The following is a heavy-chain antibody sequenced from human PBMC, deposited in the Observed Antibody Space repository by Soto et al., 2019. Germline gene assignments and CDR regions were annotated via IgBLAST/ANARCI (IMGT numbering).Heavy chain of an antibody. V-gene: IGHV1-18*04. CDR2: ISAYNGNT. CDR1: CYTFTSYG. J-gene: IGHJ5*02. D-gene: IGHD3-22*01. CDR3: ARDYYDSSGYYFWPRGNWFDP. Sequence: GASVKVTCNASCYTFTSYGISWVRQAPVQGLEWMGWISAYNGNTNYAQKLQGRVTMTTDTSTSTAYMELRSLRSDDTAVYYCARDYYDSSGYYFWPRGNWFDPWGQGTLVTVS.